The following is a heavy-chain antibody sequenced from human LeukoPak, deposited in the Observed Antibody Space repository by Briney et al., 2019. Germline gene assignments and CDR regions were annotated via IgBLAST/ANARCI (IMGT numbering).Heavy chain of an antibody. Sequence: ASVKVSCKAPGYTFTGYYMHWVRQAPGQGLEWMGWVNPNSGGTNYAQKFQGRVTMTRDTSISTAYMELSRLRSDDTAVYYCARGYDFWSGYQHWGQGTLVTVSS. V-gene: IGHV1-2*02. CDR2: VNPNSGGT. D-gene: IGHD3-3*01. CDR3: ARGYDFWSGYQH. CDR1: GYTFTGYY. J-gene: IGHJ4*02.